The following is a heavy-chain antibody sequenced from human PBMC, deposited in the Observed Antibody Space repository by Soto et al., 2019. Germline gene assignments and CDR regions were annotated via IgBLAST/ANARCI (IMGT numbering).Heavy chain of an antibody. V-gene: IGHV1-2*02. CDR1: GYTFTNYY. Sequence: ASVNVSCKSSGYTFTNYYIHWVRQAPGQGFEWLGRISPKSGGTNYAQKFQGRVTMTWDTSLKTAYMELSSLISEDTAVYYCARPPGYISDWHYFDLWGQGTLVTVSS. CDR2: ISPKSGGT. J-gene: IGHJ4*02. D-gene: IGHD2-21*02. CDR3: ARPPGYISDWHYFDL.